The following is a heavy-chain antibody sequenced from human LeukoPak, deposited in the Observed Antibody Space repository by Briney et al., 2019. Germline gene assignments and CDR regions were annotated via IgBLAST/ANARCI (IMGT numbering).Heavy chain of an antibody. CDR2: IYYSGST. D-gene: IGHD2-15*01. CDR1: GGSISSYY. J-gene: IGHJ6*03. CDR3: ARISQCSGGSCYDYYYYYMDV. Sequence: PSETPSLTCTVSGGSISSYYWSWIRQPPGKGLEWIGYIYYSGSTNYNPSLKSRVTISVDTSKNQFSLKLSSVTAADTAVYYCARISQCSGGSCYDYYYYYMDVWGKGTTVTVSS. V-gene: IGHV4-59*01.